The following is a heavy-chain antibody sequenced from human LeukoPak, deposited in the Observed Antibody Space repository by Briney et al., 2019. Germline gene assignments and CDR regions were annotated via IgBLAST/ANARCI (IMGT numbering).Heavy chain of an antibody. D-gene: IGHD3-16*01. Sequence: SETLSLTCAVYGGSFSGYYWSWIRQPPGKGLEWIGEINHSGSTNYNPSLKSRVTISVDTSKNQFSLKLSSVTPEDTAVYYCARDPAGGYFDYWGQGTLVTVSS. J-gene: IGHJ4*02. CDR1: GGSFSGYY. V-gene: IGHV4-34*01. CDR3: ARDPAGGYFDY. CDR2: INHSGST.